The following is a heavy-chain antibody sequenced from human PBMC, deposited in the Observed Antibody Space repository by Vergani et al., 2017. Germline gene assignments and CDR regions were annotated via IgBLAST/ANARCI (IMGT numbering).Heavy chain of an antibody. CDR1: GGSISSGDYY. D-gene: IGHD5-24*01. Sequence: QVQLQESGPGLVKPSQTLSLTCTVSGGSISSGDYYWSWIRQPPGKGLEWIGYIYYSGSTYYNPSLKSRVTISVDTSKNQFSLKLSSVTAADTAVYYCAREAIGVEEMAALGYWGQGTLVTVSS. V-gene: IGHV4-30-4*01. CDR3: AREAIGVEEMAALGY. J-gene: IGHJ4*02. CDR2: IYYSGST.